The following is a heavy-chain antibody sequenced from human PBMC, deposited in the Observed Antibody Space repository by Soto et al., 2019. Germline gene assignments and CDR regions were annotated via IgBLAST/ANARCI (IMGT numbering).Heavy chain of an antibody. CDR2: IYSSGST. CDR3: ASCRDSSSSPFDY. V-gene: IGHV4-39*01. CDR1: GGSISSNSYY. J-gene: IGHJ4*02. Sequence: LSLTCTVSGGSISSNSYYWGWIRQPPGKGLEWIGSIYSSGSTYYNPSLKSRVTIYVDTSKNQFSLKLSSVTAADTAVYYCASCRDSSSSPFDYWGQGTLVTVSS. D-gene: IGHD6-6*01.